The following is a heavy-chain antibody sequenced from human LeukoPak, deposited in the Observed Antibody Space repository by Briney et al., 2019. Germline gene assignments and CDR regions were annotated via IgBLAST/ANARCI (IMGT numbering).Heavy chain of an antibody. J-gene: IGHJ4*01. D-gene: IGHD6-19*01. Sequence: SETLSLTCTVSGGSISSYYWSWIRQSPGKGLEWIGEIYHSGSTNYNPSLKSQVTMSVDTSKNQFSLKVNYVTAADTATYYCAREVAAGSYRGFDYWGQGTLVTVSS. CDR3: AREVAAGSYRGFDY. V-gene: IGHV4-59*12. CDR2: IYHSGST. CDR1: GGSISSYY.